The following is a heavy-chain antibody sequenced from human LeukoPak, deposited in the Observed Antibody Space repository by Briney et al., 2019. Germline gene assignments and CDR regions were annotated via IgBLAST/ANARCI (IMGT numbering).Heavy chain of an antibody. CDR2: IHVYDSET. CDR1: GDSFTNYW. Sequence: GESLKISCMDSGDSFTNYWIGWVRQMPGKRLEWMCIIHVYDSETTYSPPFQGQVTISADKSIDTAYRQWSSLKASATAMYYWARVYYGNYYWEVDPGGQGNL. CDR3: ARVYYGNYYWEVDP. D-gene: IGHD1-26*01. V-gene: IGHV5-51*01. J-gene: IGHJ5*02.